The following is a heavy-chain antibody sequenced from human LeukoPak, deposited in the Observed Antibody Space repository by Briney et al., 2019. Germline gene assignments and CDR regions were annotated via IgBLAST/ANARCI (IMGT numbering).Heavy chain of an antibody. CDR3: ATKKPYYYDSSGYYSWAFDI. Sequence: GGSLRLSCAASGFTFSSYWMSWVRQAPGKGLEWVAIIKQDGSEKYYVDSVKGRFTISRDNAKNSLYLQMNSLRAEDTAVYYCATKKPYYYDSSGYYSWAFDIWGQGQWSPSLQ. V-gene: IGHV3-7*01. J-gene: IGHJ3*02. CDR1: GFTFSSYW. CDR2: IKQDGSEK. D-gene: IGHD3-22*01.